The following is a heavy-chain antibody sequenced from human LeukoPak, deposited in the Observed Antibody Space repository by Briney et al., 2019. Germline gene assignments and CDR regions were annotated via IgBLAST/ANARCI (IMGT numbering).Heavy chain of an antibody. CDR2: IGAGGAAT. V-gene: IGHV3-23*01. D-gene: IGHD6-19*01. CDR1: GFTFTTYA. CDR3: GRPTKFWLIQGDGVDV. J-gene: IGHJ6*02. Sequence: GASLRLSCAASGFTFTTYAMTWVRQAPGKGLEWVSSIGAGGAATFYSDSVKGRFTISRDNSMNTLYLQMGSLRADDTAVYYCGRPTKFWLIQGDGVDVWGQGTTVTVSS.